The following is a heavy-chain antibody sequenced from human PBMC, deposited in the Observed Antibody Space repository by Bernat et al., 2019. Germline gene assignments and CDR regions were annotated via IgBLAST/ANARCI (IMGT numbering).Heavy chain of an antibody. D-gene: IGHD6-19*01. CDR2: IYYSGST. V-gene: IGHV4-39*01. J-gene: IGHJ4*02. Sequence: QLQLQESGPGLVKPSETLSLTCTVSGGSISSSSYYWGWIRQPPGKGLEWIGSIYYSGSTYYNPSHKSRVTISVDTSKNQFSLKLRSVTAAETDVYYCARRFGPPHSSGWYRWGQGTLVTVSS. CDR1: GGSISSSSYY. CDR3: ARRFGPPHSSGWYR.